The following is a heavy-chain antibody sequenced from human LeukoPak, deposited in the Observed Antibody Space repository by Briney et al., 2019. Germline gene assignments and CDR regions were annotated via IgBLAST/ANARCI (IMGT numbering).Heavy chain of an antibody. V-gene: IGHV3-33*06. Sequence: GRSLTLSCAASGFTFSSYAMHWVRQAPGKGLEWVAVIWHDGSDKCYIDSVKGRFTISRDNSKNTLYLQMNSLRAEDTAVYYCAKDMGDTALQNFFDPWGQGTLVTVSS. CDR3: AKDMGDTALQNFFDP. J-gene: IGHJ5*02. CDR1: GFTFSSYA. CDR2: IWHDGSDK. D-gene: IGHD2-21*01.